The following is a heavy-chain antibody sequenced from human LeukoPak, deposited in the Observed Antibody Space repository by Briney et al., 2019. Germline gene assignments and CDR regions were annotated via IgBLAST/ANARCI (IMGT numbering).Heavy chain of an antibody. CDR1: GFTFSSYG. CDR3: AKYPRGDCESSFYQDY. Sequence: GGSLRLSCAASGFTFSSYGMHWVRQAPGKGPEWVAFIRYDGSNKYYADSVKGRFTISRDNSKNTLYLQMNSLRAEDTAIYYCAKYPRGDCESSFYQDYWFLATIITVSS. CDR2: IRYDGSNK. J-gene: IGHJ4*02. D-gene: IGHD3-10*01. V-gene: IGHV3-30*02.